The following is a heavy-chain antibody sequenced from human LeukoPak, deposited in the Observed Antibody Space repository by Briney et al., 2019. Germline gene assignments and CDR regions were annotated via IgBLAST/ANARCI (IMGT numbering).Heavy chain of an antibody. J-gene: IGHJ4*02. CDR1: GGSLSDHY. Sequence: KPSETLSLTCAVYGGSLSDHYWSWIRQPPGKGLEWIGNIYYTGSTYYKPSLKSRVTISVDTSKNQVSLKLRSVTAADTAFYYCARFYYYDSRGPRYYFDYWGQGTPVTVSS. CDR3: ARFYYYDSRGPRYYFDY. CDR2: IYYTGST. D-gene: IGHD3-22*01. V-gene: IGHV4-34*01.